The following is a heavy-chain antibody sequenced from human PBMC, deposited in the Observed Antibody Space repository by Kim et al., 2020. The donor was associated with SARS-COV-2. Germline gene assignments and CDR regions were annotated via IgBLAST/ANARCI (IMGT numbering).Heavy chain of an antibody. J-gene: IGHJ5*01. V-gene: IGHV1-46*03. CDR1: GYTFTSYD. CDR3: ARGTWGGGGWGYGSGQYNRFDP. CDR2: INPSGGST. D-gene: IGHD3-10*01. Sequence: ASVKVSCKASGYTFTSYDINWVRQATGQGLEWMGIINPSGGSTIYAQKLQGRVTMTRDTSTGTVYMELSSLRSEDTALYYCARGTWGGGGWGYGSGQYNRFDPWGQGTLVTVSS.